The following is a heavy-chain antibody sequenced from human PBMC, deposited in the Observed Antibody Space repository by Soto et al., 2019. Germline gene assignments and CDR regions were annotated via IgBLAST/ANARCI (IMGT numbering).Heavy chain of an antibody. CDR2: IKSKTDGGTT. V-gene: IGHV3-15*01. J-gene: IGHJ4*02. D-gene: IGHD1-20*01. CDR1: GFTFSNAW. Sequence: GGSLRLSCAASGFTFSNAWMSWFRQAPGKGLEWVGRIKSKTDGGTTDYAAPVKGRFTISRDDSKNTLYLQMNSLKTEDTAVYYCTTVKLTGTRAIDYWGQGTLVTVSS. CDR3: TTVKLTGTRAIDY.